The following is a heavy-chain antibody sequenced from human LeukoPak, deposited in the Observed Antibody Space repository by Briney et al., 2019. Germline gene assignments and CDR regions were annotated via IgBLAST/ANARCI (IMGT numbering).Heavy chain of an antibody. Sequence: PSETLSLTCTVSGGSISSYYWSWIRQPPGKGLEWIGYIYYSGSTNYNPSLKSRVTISVDTSKNQFSLKLSSVTAADTAVYYCARDPGVYDFWSGYYGVSYYYGMDVWGQGTTVTVSS. D-gene: IGHD3-3*01. CDR1: GGSISSYY. V-gene: IGHV4-59*01. J-gene: IGHJ6*02. CDR2: IYYSGST. CDR3: ARDPGVYDFWSGYYGVSYYYGMDV.